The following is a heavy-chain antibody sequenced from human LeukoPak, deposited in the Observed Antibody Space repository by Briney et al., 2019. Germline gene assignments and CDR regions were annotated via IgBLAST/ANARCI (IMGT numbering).Heavy chain of an antibody. CDR2: IRSKAYGGTT. CDR3: TRNPRGYCSGGSCYWFDP. J-gene: IGHJ5*02. CDR1: GFTFGDYA. V-gene: IGHV3-49*03. D-gene: IGHD2-15*01. Sequence: PGGSLRLSCTASGFTFGDYAMSWFRQAPGKGLEWVGFIRSKAYGGTTEYAASVKGRFTISRDDSKSIAYLQMNSLKTEDTAVYYCTRNPRGYCSGGSCYWFDPWGQGTLVTVSS.